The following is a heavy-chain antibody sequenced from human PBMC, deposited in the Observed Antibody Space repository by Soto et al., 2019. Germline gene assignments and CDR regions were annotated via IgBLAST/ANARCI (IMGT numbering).Heavy chain of an antibody. Sequence: SEPQSVPSTVSWGSRGGYYWGCIRQPPGKGLEWIGYIYYSGSTNYNPSLKSRVTISVDTSKNQFSLKASDTAMYYCARPPVYCGGDCYHAFAIWGQGTMVTVSS. V-gene: IGHV4-59*12. CDR2: IYYSGST. CDR3: ARPPVYCGGDCYHAFAI. D-gene: IGHD2-21*02. CDR1: WGSRGGYY. J-gene: IGHJ3*02.